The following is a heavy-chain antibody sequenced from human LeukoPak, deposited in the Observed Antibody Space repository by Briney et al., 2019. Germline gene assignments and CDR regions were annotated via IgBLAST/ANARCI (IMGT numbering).Heavy chain of an antibody. CDR3: ASQGAAAGTSAFDI. V-gene: IGHV4-4*02. J-gene: IGHJ3*02. CDR1: GGSISSSNW. Sequence: SETLSLTCAVSGGSISSSNWWSWVRQPPGKGLEWIGEIYHSGSTNYNPSLKSRVTISVDKSKNQFSLKLSSVTAADTAVYYCASQGAAAGTSAFDIWGQGTMVTVSS. D-gene: IGHD6-13*01. CDR2: IYHSGST.